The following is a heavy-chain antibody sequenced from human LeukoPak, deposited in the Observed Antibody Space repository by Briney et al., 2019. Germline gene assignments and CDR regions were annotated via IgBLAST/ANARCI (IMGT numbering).Heavy chain of an antibody. J-gene: IGHJ4*02. CDR2: ISSSSSHI. D-gene: IGHD6-6*01. CDR3: ARVRIAARHFDY. V-gene: IGHV3-21*01. Sequence: GGSLRLSCAASGFTFSSYSMNWVRQAPGKGLEWVSSISSSSSHIYYADSVKGRFTISRDNAKNSLYLQMNSLRAEDTAVYYCARVRIAARHFDYWGQGTLVTVSS. CDR1: GFTFSSYS.